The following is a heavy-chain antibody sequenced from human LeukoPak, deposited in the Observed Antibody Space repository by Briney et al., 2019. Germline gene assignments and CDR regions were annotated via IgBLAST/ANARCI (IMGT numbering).Heavy chain of an antibody. Sequence: TRGESLKISCKGSGYSFTSYWIAWVRQMPGKGLEWMGVIYPGDSDIRYSPSFQGQVTISADKSISTAYLQWSSLKASDTAVYYCARQEQQLRSHVFWFDPWGQGTLVTVSS. CDR1: GYSFTSYW. V-gene: IGHV5-51*01. CDR3: ARQEQQLRSHVFWFDP. D-gene: IGHD1-26*01. J-gene: IGHJ5*02. CDR2: IYPGDSDI.